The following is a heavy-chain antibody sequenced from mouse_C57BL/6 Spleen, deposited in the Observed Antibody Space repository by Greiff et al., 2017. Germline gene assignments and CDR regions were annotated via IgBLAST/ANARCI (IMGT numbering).Heavy chain of an antibody. Sequence: VQRVESGPGLVQPSQSLSITCTVSGFSLTSYGVHWVRQSPGKGLEWLGVIWSGGSTDYNAAFISRLSISKDNSKSQVFFKMNSLQADDTAIYYCASLWDFAYWGQGTLVTVSA. CDR2: IWSGGST. CDR1: GFSLTSYG. D-gene: IGHD4-1*01. V-gene: IGHV2-2*01. J-gene: IGHJ3*01. CDR3: ASLWDFAY.